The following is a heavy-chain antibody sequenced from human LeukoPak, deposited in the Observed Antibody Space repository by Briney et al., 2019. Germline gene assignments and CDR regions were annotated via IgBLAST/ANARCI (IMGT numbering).Heavy chain of an antibody. CDR2: IYYSGST. CDR3: AREIVQGVAES. J-gene: IGHJ4*02. D-gene: IGHD2-15*01. Sequence: PSETLSLTCTVSGGSISRYNWSWIRKPPAKGLEWIGYIYYSGSTNYNPSLKSRVTISADTSKNQFSLKLSSVTAADTAVYYCAREIVQGVAESWGQGTLVTVSS. V-gene: IGHV4-59*01. CDR1: GGSISRYN.